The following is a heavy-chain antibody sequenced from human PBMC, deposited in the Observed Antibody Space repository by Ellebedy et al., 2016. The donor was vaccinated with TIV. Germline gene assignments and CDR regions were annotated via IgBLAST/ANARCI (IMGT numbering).Heavy chain of an antibody. D-gene: IGHD2-15*01. Sequence: GGSLRLXCAASGFTFSDYSMNWVRQAPGKGLKWISYISSNAATIHYADSVKGRFTISRDNAKNSLFLKLNRLRAEDTAVYYCDPGGSSEWGQGTLVTVSS. CDR1: GFTFSDYS. J-gene: IGHJ4*02. CDR2: ISSNAATI. V-gene: IGHV3-48*01. CDR3: DPGGSSE.